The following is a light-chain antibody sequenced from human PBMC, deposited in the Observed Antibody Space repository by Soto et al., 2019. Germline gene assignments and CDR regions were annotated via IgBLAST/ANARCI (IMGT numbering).Light chain of an antibody. Sequence: DIQMTQSPSTLSASVGDRVTITCRASQSISSWLAWYQQKPGKAPKLLIYDASSLESGVPSRFSGSGSGTAFTLTISSMQPDDFATYYCQQYNSYPWTFGQVTKVELK. CDR1: QSISSW. J-gene: IGKJ1*01. V-gene: IGKV1-5*01. CDR2: DAS. CDR3: QQYNSYPWT.